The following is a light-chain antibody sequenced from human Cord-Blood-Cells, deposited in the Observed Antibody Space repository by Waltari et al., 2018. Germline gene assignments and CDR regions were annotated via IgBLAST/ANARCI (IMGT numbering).Light chain of an antibody. V-gene: IGLV7-46*01. CDR1: TGAVTSGHY. Sequence: QAVVTQEPSLTVSPGGTVTLTCGSSTGAVTSGHYPYWFQQRPGQAPRTLIYGTSNKPSWTPARFSGSLRGGKAALTLSGAQPEDEAEYYCLLSYSGAWVFGGGTKLTVL. CDR3: LLSYSGAWV. CDR2: GTS. J-gene: IGLJ3*02.